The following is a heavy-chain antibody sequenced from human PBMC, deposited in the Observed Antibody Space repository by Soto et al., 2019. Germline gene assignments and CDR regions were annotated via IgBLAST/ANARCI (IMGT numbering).Heavy chain of an antibody. D-gene: IGHD3-10*01. V-gene: IGHV3-23*01. CDR2: MSGSGGSP. J-gene: IGHJ4*02. CDR3: AKDSWSGEHALYYFDY. CDR1: GFTFSTYA. Sequence: PGGSLRLSCEPSGFTFSTYAMSWFRQAPGNGLQWVSAMSGSGGSPYYADSVKGRFTISRDNSKNTLYLQMNSLRAEDTAVYYCAKDSWSGEHALYYFDYWGQGTLVTVSS.